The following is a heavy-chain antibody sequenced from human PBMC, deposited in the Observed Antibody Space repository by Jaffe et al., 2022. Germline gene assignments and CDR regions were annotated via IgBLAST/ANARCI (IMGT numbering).Heavy chain of an antibody. D-gene: IGHD2-15*01. CDR3: ARDGVLGGYSTYFAYYYYYMDV. CDR1: GFTFSSYS. V-gene: IGHV3-21*01. CDR2: ISSSSSYI. J-gene: IGHJ6*03. Sequence: EVQLVESGGGLVKPGGSLRLSCAASGFTFSSYSMNWVRQAPGKGLEWVSSISSSSSYIYYADSVKGRFTISRDNAKNSLYLQMNSLRAEDTAVYYCARDGVLGGYSTYFAYYYYYMDVWGKGTTVTVSS.